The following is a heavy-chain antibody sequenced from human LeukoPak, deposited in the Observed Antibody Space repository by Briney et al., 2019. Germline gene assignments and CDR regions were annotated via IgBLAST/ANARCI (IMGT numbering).Heavy chain of an antibody. V-gene: IGHV3-11*04. CDR1: GFTFSDYY. CDR2: ISSTGSTL. J-gene: IGHJ6*03. Sequence: KTGGSLRLSCAASGFTFSDYYMNWIRQASGKGLEWVSYISSTGSTLYNADSVKGRFTISRDTAKNSLYLQMNSLRAEDTAVYYCARACSAPGVYYYYMDVWGKGTTVTVSS. D-gene: IGHD7-27*01. CDR3: ARACSAPGVYYYYMDV.